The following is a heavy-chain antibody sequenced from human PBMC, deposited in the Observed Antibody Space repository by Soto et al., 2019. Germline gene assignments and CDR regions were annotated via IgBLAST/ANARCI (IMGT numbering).Heavy chain of an antibody. CDR3: ARLDSSSWAFDY. V-gene: IGHV3-74*01. CDR1: GFTFSSYW. Sequence: EMQLVESGGGLVQPGGSLRLSCAASGFTFSSYWMNWVGQGPGKGLVWVSRINSDGSDTSYADSVKGRFTISRDNAKNTLYLQMNSLRAEDTAVYYCARLDSSSWAFDYWGQGTLVTVSS. D-gene: IGHD6-13*01. CDR2: INSDGSDT. J-gene: IGHJ4*02.